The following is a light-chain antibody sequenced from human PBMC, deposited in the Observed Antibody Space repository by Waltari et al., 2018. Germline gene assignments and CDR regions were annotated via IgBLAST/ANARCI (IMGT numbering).Light chain of an antibody. V-gene: IGKV1-9*01. CDR1: QGISSY. Sequence: IQLTQSPSSLSASVGDRVTITCRASQGISSYLAWYQQKPGKAPKLLSYAASTLQSGVPSRFSGSGSGTDFTLTISSLQPEDFATYYCQQLNSYPPTFGPGTKVDIK. CDR2: AAS. CDR3: QQLNSYPPT. J-gene: IGKJ3*01.